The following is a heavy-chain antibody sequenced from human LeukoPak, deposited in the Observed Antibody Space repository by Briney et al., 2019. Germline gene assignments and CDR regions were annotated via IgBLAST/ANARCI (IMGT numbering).Heavy chain of an antibody. D-gene: IGHD1-7*01. Sequence: GGSLRLSCAASGFTFSSYWMHWVRQAPGKGLVWVSRINSNGSSTSYADSVKGRFTISRDNAKNTLYLRMNSLRAEDTAVYYRARVVRQLPAFWGQGTLVTVSS. CDR2: INSNGSST. CDR3: ARVVRQLPAF. V-gene: IGHV3-74*01. CDR1: GFTFSSYW. J-gene: IGHJ4*02.